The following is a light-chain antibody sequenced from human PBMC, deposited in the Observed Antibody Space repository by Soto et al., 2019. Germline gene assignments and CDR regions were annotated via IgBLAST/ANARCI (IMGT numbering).Light chain of an antibody. CDR1: SSDIGSYNL. J-gene: IGLJ2*01. V-gene: IGLV2-23*02. CDR2: ELN. CDR3: CSVAGSSTSV. Sequence: QSALTQPASVSGSPVQSITISCTGASSDIGSYNLVSWYQHLTGTAPKLIIYELNKRPSGVSNRFSGSKSGNTASLTISGLQSEDESDYYCCSVAGSSTSVFGGGTKVTVL.